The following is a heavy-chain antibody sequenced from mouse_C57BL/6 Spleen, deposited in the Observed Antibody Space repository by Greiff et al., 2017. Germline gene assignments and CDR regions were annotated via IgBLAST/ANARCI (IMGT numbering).Heavy chain of an antibody. CDR2: ISDGGSYT. V-gene: IGHV5-4*01. CDR3: ARDRDNWYFDV. D-gene: IGHD3-1*01. Sequence: EVKLVESGGGLVKPGGSLKLSCAASGFTFSSYAMSWVRQTPEKRLEWVATISDGGSYTYYPDNVKGRFTISRDNANNNLYLQMSHLKSEDTAMYYCARDRDNWYFDVWGTGTTVTVSS. J-gene: IGHJ1*03. CDR1: GFTFSSYA.